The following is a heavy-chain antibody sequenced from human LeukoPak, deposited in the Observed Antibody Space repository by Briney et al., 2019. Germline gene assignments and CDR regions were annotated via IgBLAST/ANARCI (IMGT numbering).Heavy chain of an antibody. J-gene: IGHJ4*02. CDR2: VYHSGIT. V-gene: IGHV4-39*07. Sequence: SETLSLTCTVSGGSITNTNYYWAWIRQPPGEGLEWIGSVYHSGITYYTPSLKSRVSISVDTSKNQFSLKVTSVTAADTAVYYCARGGGGYSYGQFDYWGQGTLVTVSS. CDR1: GGSITNTNYY. CDR3: ARGGGGYSYGQFDY. D-gene: IGHD5-18*01.